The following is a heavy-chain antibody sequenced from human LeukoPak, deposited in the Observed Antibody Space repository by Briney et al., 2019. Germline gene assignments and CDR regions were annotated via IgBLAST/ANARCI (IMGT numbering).Heavy chain of an antibody. V-gene: IGHV4-34*01. CDR2: INHSGST. Sequence: SETLSLTCAVYGGSFSAYYWSWIRQPPGKGLEWIGEINHSGSTNYNPSLKSRVTISVDTSKNQFSLKLSSVTAADTAVYYCARGLPGYSGGDDAFDIWGQGTMVTVSS. D-gene: IGHD2-21*01. CDR1: GGSFSAYY. CDR3: ARGLPGYSGGDDAFDI. J-gene: IGHJ3*02.